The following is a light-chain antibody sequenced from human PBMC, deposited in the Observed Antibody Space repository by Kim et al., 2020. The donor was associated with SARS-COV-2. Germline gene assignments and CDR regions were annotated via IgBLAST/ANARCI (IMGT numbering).Light chain of an antibody. CDR3: QQSYSSPYT. Sequence: DIQMTQSPSSLSASVGDRVTITCRASQSISNYLIWYQLIPGKAPKLLIHSATTLQSGVPSKFSGSRSGTDFTLTISSLQPEDFGTYFCQQSYSSPYTFGQGTNLEIK. CDR1: QSISNY. V-gene: IGKV1-39*01. J-gene: IGKJ2*01. CDR2: SAT.